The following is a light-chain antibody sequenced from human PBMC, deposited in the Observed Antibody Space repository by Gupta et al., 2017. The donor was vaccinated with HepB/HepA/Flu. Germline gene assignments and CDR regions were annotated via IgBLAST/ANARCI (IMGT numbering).Light chain of an antibody. CDR2: QTD. CDR1: ELGDKY. CDR3: QMWDTGTVV. V-gene: IGLV3-1*01. Sequence: SYEVNQPPSVSVSPGQTATITCSGEELGDKYVSWYQQKPGQSPVLVIFQTDRRPSGIPERFSGSNSGNTATLTISGTQALDESDFYCQMWDTGTVVFGGGTRLTVL. J-gene: IGLJ2*01.